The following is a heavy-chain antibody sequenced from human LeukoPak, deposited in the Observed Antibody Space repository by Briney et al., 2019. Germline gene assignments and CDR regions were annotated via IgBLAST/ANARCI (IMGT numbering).Heavy chain of an antibody. CDR3: ARGTYFDY. CDR2: MNPNSGNT. Sequence: GASVKVSCKASGGTFSSYAISWVRQAPGQGLEWMGWMNPNSGNTGYAQKFQGRVTITRNTSISTAYMELSSLRSEDTAVYYCARGTYFDYWGQGTLVTVSS. J-gene: IGHJ4*02. CDR1: GGTFSSYA. V-gene: IGHV1-8*03.